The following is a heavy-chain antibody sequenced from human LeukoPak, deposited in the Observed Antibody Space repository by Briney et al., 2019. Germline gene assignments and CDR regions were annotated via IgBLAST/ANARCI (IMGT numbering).Heavy chain of an antibody. Sequence: PGGSLRLSCAASGFTFSSYGMHWVRQAPGKGLEWVAVIWYDGSNKYYADSVKGRFTISRDNSKNTLYLQMSSLRAEDTAVYYCAREGAVAGLFGFDYWGQGTLVTVSS. CDR3: AREGAVAGLFGFDY. CDR2: IWYDGSNK. V-gene: IGHV3-33*01. J-gene: IGHJ4*02. D-gene: IGHD6-19*01. CDR1: GFTFSSYG.